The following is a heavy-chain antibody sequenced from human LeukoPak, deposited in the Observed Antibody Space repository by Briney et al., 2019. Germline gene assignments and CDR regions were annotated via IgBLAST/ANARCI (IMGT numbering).Heavy chain of an antibody. CDR2: INSDGSST. V-gene: IGHV3-74*01. CDR3: ARDPPEYYDFWSGYDY. Sequence: GGSLRLSCADSGFTFSSYWMHWVRQAPGKGLVWVSRINSDGSSTSYADSVKGRFTISRDNAKNTLYLQMNSLRAEDTAVYYCARDPPEYYDFWSGYDYWGQGTLVTVSS. J-gene: IGHJ4*02. CDR1: GFTFSSYW. D-gene: IGHD3-3*01.